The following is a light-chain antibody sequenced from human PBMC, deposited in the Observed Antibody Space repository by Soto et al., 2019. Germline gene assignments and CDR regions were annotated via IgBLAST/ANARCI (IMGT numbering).Light chain of an antibody. CDR1: QSVRSI. J-gene: IGKJ1*01. CDR2: GAS. CDR3: QQYNNWPPR. Sequence: EIVMTQSTATLSVSPGERATLSCRASQSVRSILACYQQKPGQAPRLLIYGASTRATGIPASFSGSGSGTEFPLTISSLQSEDFAVYYCQQYNNWPPRFGQGTKVEIK. V-gene: IGKV3-15*01.